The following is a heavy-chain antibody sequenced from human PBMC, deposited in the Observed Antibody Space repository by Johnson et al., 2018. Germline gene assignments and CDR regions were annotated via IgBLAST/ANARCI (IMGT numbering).Heavy chain of an antibody. CDR2: IWFDGSQK. V-gene: IGHV3-33*01. D-gene: IGHD2-15*01. CDR1: GFTFSKHG. Sequence: QVQLVESGGGAVQPGRSLRLSCAASGFTFSKHGMHWVRQAPGKGLEWVAVIWFDGSQKYYAESVKGRFTISRDNSKSKVYLQMNSLRAEDTAVYYCGRTAEPKVVVTSYYYGMDVWGQGTTVTVSS. CDR3: GRTAEPKVVVTSYYYGMDV. J-gene: IGHJ6*02.